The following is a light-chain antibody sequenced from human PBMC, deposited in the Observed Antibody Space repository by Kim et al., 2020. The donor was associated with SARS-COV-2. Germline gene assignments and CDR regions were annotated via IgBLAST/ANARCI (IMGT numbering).Light chain of an antibody. J-gene: IGKJ2*01. V-gene: IGKV3-20*01. CDR1: QSVTSSY. Sequence: LSPGERATRSCRASQSVTSSYLAGYQQRPGQAPRLLIYSASSRAPGIPDRFSGSGSGTDFSLTISRLEPEDFAMYYCQQYGSSRYTFGQGTKLEI. CDR2: SAS. CDR3: QQYGSSRYT.